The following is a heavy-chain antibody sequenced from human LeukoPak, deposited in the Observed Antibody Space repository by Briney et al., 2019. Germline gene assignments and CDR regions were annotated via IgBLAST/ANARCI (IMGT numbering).Heavy chain of an antibody. J-gene: IGHJ6*02. Sequence: GGSLRLSCAASGFTFSSYAMSWVRQAPGKGLEWVAVIWYDGSNKYYADSVKGRFTISRDNSKNTLYLQMNSLRAEDTAVYYCAREADSGWYYYYYYGMDVWGQGTTVTVSS. D-gene: IGHD6-19*01. CDR3: AREADSGWYYYYYYGMDV. CDR2: IWYDGSNK. CDR1: GFTFSSYA. V-gene: IGHV3-33*08.